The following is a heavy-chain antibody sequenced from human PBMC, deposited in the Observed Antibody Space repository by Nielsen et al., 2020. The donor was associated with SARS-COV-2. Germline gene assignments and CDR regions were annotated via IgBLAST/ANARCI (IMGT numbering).Heavy chain of an antibody. V-gene: IGHV3-7*03. CDR2: IRPDGSGA. J-gene: IGHJ4*02. Sequence: GESLKISCAASGFTFSDSWMAWVRQAPGKGLEWLSNIRPDGSGANYVDSVKGRFTISRDNAKNLLYLQMRSLRADDTAVYFCKSEGNWGQGTLVTVSS. CDR3: KSEGN. CDR1: GFTFSDSW.